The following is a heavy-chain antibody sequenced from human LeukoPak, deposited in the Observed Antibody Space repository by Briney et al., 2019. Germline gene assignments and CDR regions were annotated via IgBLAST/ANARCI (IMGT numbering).Heavy chain of an antibody. J-gene: IGHJ4*02. V-gene: IGHV3-11*01. CDR1: GFTFSDYY. D-gene: IGHD3-3*01. Sequence: PGGSLRLSCAASGFTFSDYYMSWIRQAPGKGLEWVSYISSSGSTIYYADSVKGRFTISRDNAKNSLYLQMNSLRAEDTAVYYCARVGVYDFWSGYYSTGYYFDYWGQGTLVTVSS. CDR3: ARVGVYDFWSGYYSTGYYFDY. CDR2: ISSSGSTI.